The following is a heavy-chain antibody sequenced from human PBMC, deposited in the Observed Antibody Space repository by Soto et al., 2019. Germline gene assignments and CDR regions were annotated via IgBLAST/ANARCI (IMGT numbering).Heavy chain of an antibody. CDR3: ARSSLTFFGGVVPAFDF. J-gene: IGHJ4*02. D-gene: IGHD3-3*01. V-gene: IGHV4-4*09. CDR1: GASVSHYF. CDR2: MSSSGDS. Sequence: ETLSLTCDVSGASVSHYFWSWIRQPPGKGLEWLGYMSSSGDSISNPALKSRITISLDMSRNHVSLNLSSLTVADTAVYYCARSSLTFFGGVVPAFDFWGPGTLVTVSS.